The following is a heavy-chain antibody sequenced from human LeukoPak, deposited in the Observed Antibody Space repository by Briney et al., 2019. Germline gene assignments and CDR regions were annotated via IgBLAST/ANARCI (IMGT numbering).Heavy chain of an antibody. CDR1: GGSFSHYY. Sequence: SSETLSLTCAVYGGSFSHYYWSWIRQPPGKGLEWIGDIYHTGSTTYNPSLKSRVTTSVDTSKKQFSLRLSSVTAADTAVYYCARVGYPTQRRVLSAVTIPTAGAFDVWGQGTLVTVSS. J-gene: IGHJ3*01. D-gene: IGHD4-17*01. CDR3: ARVGYPTQRRVLSAVTIPTAGAFDV. V-gene: IGHV4-34*01. CDR2: IYHTGST.